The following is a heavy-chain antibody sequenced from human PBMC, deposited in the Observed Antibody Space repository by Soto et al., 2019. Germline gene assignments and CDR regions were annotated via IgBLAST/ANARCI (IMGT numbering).Heavy chain of an antibody. CDR3: ARERSAAGTGWFDX. CDR2: MNPNSGNT. J-gene: IGHJ5*02. CDR1: GYTFTSYD. V-gene: IGHV1-8*01. D-gene: IGHD6-13*01. Sequence: ASVKVSCKASGYTFTSYDINWVRQATGQGLEWMGWMNPNSGNTGYAQKFQGRVTMTRNTSISTAYMELSSLRSEDTAVYYCARERSAAGTGWFDXWGQGTLVTVSS.